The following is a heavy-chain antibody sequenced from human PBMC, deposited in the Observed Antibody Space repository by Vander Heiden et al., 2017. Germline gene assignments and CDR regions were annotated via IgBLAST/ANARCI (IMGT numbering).Heavy chain of an antibody. V-gene: IGHV3-23*01. J-gene: IGHJ4*02. CDR3: AKDGGKVKED. CDR2: SNTGGNT. CDR1: GLTFTNYA. Sequence: EVQLLESGGGLVQPGGSLRPPCAASGLTFTNYAMSWVRQAPGKGLEWVSGSNTGGNTYYADSVKGRFTISRDNSKSTLYLQMNSLRAEDTALYYCAKDGGKVKEDWGQGTLVTVSS. D-gene: IGHD3-22*01.